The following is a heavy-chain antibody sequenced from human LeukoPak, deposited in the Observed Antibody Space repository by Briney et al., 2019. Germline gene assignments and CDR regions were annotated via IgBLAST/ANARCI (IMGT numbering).Heavy chain of an antibody. D-gene: IGHD3-9*01. CDR2: ISSSSSTI. J-gene: IGHJ6*03. CDR3: AKDGGEYYDILTGYYPRLYYMDV. CDR1: GFSFSGYS. Sequence: GGSLKLSCAASGFSFSGYSMNWARQSPGKGLEWDSYISSSSSTISYADSVKGRFTISRDNAKNSLYLQMNSLRAEDTAVYYCAKDGGEYYDILTGYYPRLYYMDVWGKGTTVTISS. V-gene: IGHV3-48*01.